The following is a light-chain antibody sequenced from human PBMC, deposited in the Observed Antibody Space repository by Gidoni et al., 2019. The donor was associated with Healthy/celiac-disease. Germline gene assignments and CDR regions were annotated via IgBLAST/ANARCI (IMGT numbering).Light chain of an antibody. CDR2: QDT. CDR1: KLGDKY. Sequence: SYELTQAPSVSVSPGQTASITCSGDKLGDKYACWYQQKPGQSPVVVIYQDTKRPSRIPERFSGSNAGNTATLTISGTQAMDEADYYCQTWDSSIVVFGGGTKLTVL. V-gene: IGLV3-1*01. J-gene: IGLJ2*01. CDR3: QTWDSSIVV.